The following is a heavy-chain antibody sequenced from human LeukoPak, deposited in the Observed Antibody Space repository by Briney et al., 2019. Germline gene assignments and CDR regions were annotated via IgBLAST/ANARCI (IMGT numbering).Heavy chain of an antibody. Sequence: SETLSLTCTVSGGSISSYYWSWIRQPAGKGLEWIGYIYYSGSTNYNPSLKSRVTISVDTSKNQFSLKLSSVTAADTAVYYCARGGNYDFWSGYYWLDYWGQGTLVTVSS. J-gene: IGHJ4*02. D-gene: IGHD3-3*01. CDR1: GGSISSYY. V-gene: IGHV4-59*01. CDR2: IYYSGST. CDR3: ARGGNYDFWSGYYWLDY.